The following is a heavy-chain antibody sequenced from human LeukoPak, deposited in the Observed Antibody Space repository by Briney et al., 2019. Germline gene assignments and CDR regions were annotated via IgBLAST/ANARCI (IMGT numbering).Heavy chain of an antibody. J-gene: IGHJ4*02. D-gene: IGHD3-9*01. CDR1: GGSFSGYC. Sequence: PSETLSLTCAVYGGSFSGYCWSWIRQPPGKGLEWHGEINHSGSTNYNPSLKSRVTISVDTSKNQFYLKLSSVTAADTAVYYCARVDILTGYSSDYWGQGTLVTVSS. CDR3: ARVDILTGYSSDY. CDR2: INHSGST. V-gene: IGHV4-34*01.